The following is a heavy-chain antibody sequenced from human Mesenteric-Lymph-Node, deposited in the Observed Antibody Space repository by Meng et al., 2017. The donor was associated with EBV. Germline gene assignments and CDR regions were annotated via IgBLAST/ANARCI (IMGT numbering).Heavy chain of an antibody. CDR3: ATERYGEYTVVTWFDP. V-gene: IGHV1-3*01. J-gene: IGHJ5*02. CDR1: GYTFTSYV. Sequence: QVQLVQSGAEVKKPGALVKVSCKASGYTFTSYVMHWVRQAPGQRLEWMGWINVANGKTKYSQKCQGRVTITRDTSASRAYMELSGLRYEDTAMYYCATERYGEYTVVTWFDPWGQGTLVTVSS. CDR2: INVANGKT. D-gene: IGHD4-17*01.